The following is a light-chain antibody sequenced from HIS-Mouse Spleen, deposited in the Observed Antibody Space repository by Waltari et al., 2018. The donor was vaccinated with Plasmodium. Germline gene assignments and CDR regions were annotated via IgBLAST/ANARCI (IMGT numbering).Light chain of an antibody. V-gene: IGKV1-5*03. CDR2: KAS. J-gene: IGKJ1*01. CDR1: QSISIW. Sequence: DISMTQSPSTLSASVGDNVSITCRASQSISIWLAWYQQKPGKAPKLLIYKASSLESGVPSRFSGSGSGTEFTLTISSLQPDDFATYYCQQYNSYWTFGQGTKVEIK. CDR3: QQYNSYWT.